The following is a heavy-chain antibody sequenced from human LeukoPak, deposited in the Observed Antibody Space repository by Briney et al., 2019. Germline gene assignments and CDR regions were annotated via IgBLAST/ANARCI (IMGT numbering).Heavy chain of an antibody. CDR1: GGPISSGGYS. Sequence: PSETLSLTCAVSGGPISSGGYSWSWIRQPPGKGLEWIGYIHHSGSTNYNPSLKSRVTISVDTSKNQFSLKLSSVTAADTAVYYCARTSSLSYYYGSGSYYAHWGQGTLVTVSS. V-gene: IGHV4-30-2*01. CDR3: ARTSSLSYYYGSGSYYAH. J-gene: IGHJ4*02. D-gene: IGHD3-10*01. CDR2: IHHSGST.